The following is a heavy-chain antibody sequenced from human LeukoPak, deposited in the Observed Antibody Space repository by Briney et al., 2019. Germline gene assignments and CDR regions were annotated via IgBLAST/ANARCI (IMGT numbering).Heavy chain of an antibody. J-gene: IGHJ4*02. D-gene: IGHD3-3*01. CDR1: GHTLSDLT. CDR2: FDPGNGEI. Sequence: GASVKVSCKVSGHTLSDLTMHWVRQAPGKGLEWMGGFDPGNGEIIYAQKFQGRVTMTEDASTDTAYMELSSLKSEDTAVYYCAAGSLYDLLPYWGQGTLVTVSS. V-gene: IGHV1-24*01. CDR3: AAGSLYDLLPY.